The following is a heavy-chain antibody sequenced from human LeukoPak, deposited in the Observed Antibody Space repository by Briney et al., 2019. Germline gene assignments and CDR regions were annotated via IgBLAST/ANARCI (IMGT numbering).Heavy chain of an antibody. J-gene: IGHJ4*02. CDR1: EYTFSSYP. CDR3: ARLGYCSTTSCQ. CDR2: INPSGGST. V-gene: IGHV1-46*01. Sequence: ASVKVSCKASEYTFSSYPINWVRQAPGQGLEWMGIINPSGGSTNFAQKFQGRVTMTRDTSTSTVYMELSSLRSEDTAVYYCARLGYCSTTSCQWGQGTLVTVSS. D-gene: IGHD2-2*01.